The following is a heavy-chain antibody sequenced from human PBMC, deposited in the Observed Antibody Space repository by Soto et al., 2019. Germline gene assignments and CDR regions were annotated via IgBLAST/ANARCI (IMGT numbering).Heavy chain of an antibody. V-gene: IGHV1-3*01. D-gene: IGHD3-9*01. CDR2: INAGNGNT. CDR3: ARYDILTGYDY. J-gene: IGHJ4*02. Sequence: GDSVKVSCKASGYTFTSYAMHWVRQAPGQRLEWMGWINAGNGNTKYSQKFQGRVTITRDTSASTAYMELSSLRSEDTDVYYCARYDILTGYDYWGQGTLVPVSS. CDR1: GYTFTSYA.